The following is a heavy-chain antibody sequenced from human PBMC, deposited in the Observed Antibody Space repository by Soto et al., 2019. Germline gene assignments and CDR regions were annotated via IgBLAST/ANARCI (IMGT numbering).Heavy chain of an antibody. CDR1: GGSITNYY. Sequence: QVQLQESGPGLVKPSETLSLTCTVSGGSITNYYCSWFRQPPGKGLEWIGYIQYSSYSAYNLSLKXXVXXSMDTSKTHFARMLKSVTAADTAVYYCARHGFGTLHGLVDVWGQGTTVIVSS. CDR3: ARHGFGTLHGLVDV. D-gene: IGHD3-10*01. CDR2: IQYSSYS. V-gene: IGHV4-59*08. J-gene: IGHJ6*02.